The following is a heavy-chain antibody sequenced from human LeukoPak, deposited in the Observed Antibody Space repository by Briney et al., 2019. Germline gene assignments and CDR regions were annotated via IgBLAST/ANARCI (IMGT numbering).Heavy chain of an antibody. CDR2: IYYGGST. CDR1: GGSITNYY. J-gene: IGHJ3*02. Sequence: PSETLSLTCTVSGGSITNYYWSWIRQPPGKGLEWIGYIYYGGSTNYNPSLTSRVTTLVDTSKNQFSLKLTSVTAADTAVYYCARARYANAWYAFDIWGHGTMVTVSS. D-gene: IGHD2-2*01. V-gene: IGHV4-59*01. CDR3: ARARYANAWYAFDI.